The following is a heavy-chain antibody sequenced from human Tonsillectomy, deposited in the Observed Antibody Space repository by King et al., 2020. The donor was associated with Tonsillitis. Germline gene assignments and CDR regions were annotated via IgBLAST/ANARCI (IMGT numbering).Heavy chain of an antibody. CDR2: TYYRSKWYN. CDR1: GDSVSSNSAA. J-gene: IGHJ3*02. Sequence: VQLQQSGPGLVKPSQTLSLTCAISGDSVSSNSAAWNWIRQSPSRGLEWLGRTYYRSKWYNDYAVSVKSRITINPDTSKNQFSLQLNSVTPEDTAVYYCARGVDTAMVSVKDAFDIWGQGTMVTVSS. V-gene: IGHV6-1*01. CDR3: ARGVDTAMVSVKDAFDI. D-gene: IGHD5-18*01.